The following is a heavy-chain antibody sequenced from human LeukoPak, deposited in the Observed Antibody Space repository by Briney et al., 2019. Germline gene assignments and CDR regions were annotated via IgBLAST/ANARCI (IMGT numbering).Heavy chain of an antibody. J-gene: IGHJ6*02. CDR1: GFTFSSYS. CDR2: ISYDGSNK. V-gene: IGHV3-30*03. Sequence: GGSLRLSCAASGFTFSSYSMNWVRQAPGKGLEWVAVISYDGSNKYYADSVKGRFTISRDNSKNTLYLQMNSLRAEDTAVYYCARDRVVPAAMPHYYYYGMDVWGQGTKVTVSS. D-gene: IGHD2-2*01. CDR3: ARDRVVPAAMPHYYYYGMDV.